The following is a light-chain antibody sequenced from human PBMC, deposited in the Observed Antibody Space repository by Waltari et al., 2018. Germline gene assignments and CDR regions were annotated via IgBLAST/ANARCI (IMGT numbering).Light chain of an antibody. CDR3: QQYYNSPPT. J-gene: IGKJ1*01. Sequence: DIEMTQSPDSLAVSLGERATIFCRSSQSIIHSSNNQNYLAWDQQKPGHSPKLLMFWASTRESGVPDRVSGSGSGTDFTLTISSLQAEDAAVYFCQQYYNSPPTFGQGTKVEI. V-gene: IGKV4-1*01. CDR1: QSIIHSSNNQNY. CDR2: WAS.